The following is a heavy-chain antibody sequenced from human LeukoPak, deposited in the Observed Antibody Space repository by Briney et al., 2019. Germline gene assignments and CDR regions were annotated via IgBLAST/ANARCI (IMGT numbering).Heavy chain of an antibody. Sequence: GGSLRLSCAASGFTVSSNYMSWVRQAPGKGLEWVSAIYSGGSTYYADSVKGRFTISRDNSKNTLYLQMNSLRAEDTAVYYCARGFWVGGGQFYGMDVWGQGTTVTVSS. V-gene: IGHV3-66*01. CDR3: ARGFWVGGGQFYGMDV. J-gene: IGHJ6*02. CDR1: GFTVSSNY. CDR2: IYSGGST. D-gene: IGHD1-26*01.